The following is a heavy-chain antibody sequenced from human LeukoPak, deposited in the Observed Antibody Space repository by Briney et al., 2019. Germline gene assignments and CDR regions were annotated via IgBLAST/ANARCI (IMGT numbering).Heavy chain of an antibody. D-gene: IGHD5-18*01. J-gene: IGHJ4*02. CDR2: IYSSGST. V-gene: IGHV4-59*01. CDR3: ARTGSGYTYGPLDY. Sequence: SETLSLTCTVSSGSISSYYWSWIRQPPGKGLEWIGYIYSSGSTNYNPSLKSRVTVSVDTSKNQFSLKLSSVTAADTAVYYCARTGSGYTYGPLDYWGQGTLVTVSS. CDR1: SGSISSYY.